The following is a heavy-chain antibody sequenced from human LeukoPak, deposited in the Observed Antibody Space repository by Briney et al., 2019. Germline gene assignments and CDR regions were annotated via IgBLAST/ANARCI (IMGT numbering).Heavy chain of an antibody. CDR3: AAARAAYSSSWRFAWFDP. D-gene: IGHD6-13*01. J-gene: IGHJ5*02. Sequence: PGGSLRLSCAASGFTSDDYGMSWVRQAPGKGLEWVSGINWNGGSTGYADSVKGRFTISRENAKNSLYLQMNSLRAEDTALYYCAAARAAYSSSWRFAWFDPWGQGTLVTVSS. CDR2: INWNGGST. CDR1: GFTSDDYG. V-gene: IGHV3-20*04.